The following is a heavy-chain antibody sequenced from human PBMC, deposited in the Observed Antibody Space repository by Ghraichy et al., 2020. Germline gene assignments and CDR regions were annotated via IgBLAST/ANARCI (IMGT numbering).Heavy chain of an antibody. Sequence: ETLSLTCAASGFTFDDYTMHWVRQAPGKGLEWVSLISWDGGLSYYADSVKGRFTISRDNSKNFLYLQMNSLRAEDTALYYCTREPTYGSGSSYIGDSGDYWGQGTLVTVSP. CDR1: GFTFDDYT. D-gene: IGHD3-10*01. CDR3: TREPTYGSGSSYIGDSGDY. V-gene: IGHV3-43*01. J-gene: IGHJ4*02. CDR2: ISWDGGLS.